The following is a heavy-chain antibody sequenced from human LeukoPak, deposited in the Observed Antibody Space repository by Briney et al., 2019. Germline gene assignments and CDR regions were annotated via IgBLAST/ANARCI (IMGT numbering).Heavy chain of an antibody. CDR1: SGSVSSDSYY. CDR2: MYYRGSP. D-gene: IGHD6-19*01. Sequence: SETLSLTCTVSSGSVSSDSYYWSWIRRPPGKGLEWIAYMYYRGSPKYNPSRKSRVTISVAASKNQLSLKLNSVTAADTAVYYCARAGLWSSSGCVHFESWGQGTVVTVSS. J-gene: IGHJ4*02. V-gene: IGHV4-61*01. CDR3: ARAGLWSSSGCVHFES.